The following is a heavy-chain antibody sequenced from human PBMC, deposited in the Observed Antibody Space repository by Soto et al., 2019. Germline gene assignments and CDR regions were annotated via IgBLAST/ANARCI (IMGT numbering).Heavy chain of an antibody. CDR3: ARDLGRYCSSTSCYYYYGMDV. Sequence: EASVKVSCRASGYTFTGYYMHWVRQAPGQGLEWMGIINPSVGSTSYAQKFQGRVTMTRDTSTSTVYMELSSLRSEDTAVYYCARDLGRYCSSTSCYYYYGMDVWGQGTTVTVSS. D-gene: IGHD2-2*01. J-gene: IGHJ6*02. CDR1: GYTFTGYY. V-gene: IGHV1-46*01. CDR2: INPSVGST.